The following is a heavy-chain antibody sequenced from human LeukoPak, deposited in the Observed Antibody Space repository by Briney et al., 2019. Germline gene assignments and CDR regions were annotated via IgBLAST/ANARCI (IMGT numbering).Heavy chain of an antibody. CDR3: ARDGDILTGHFNY. CDR2: IKQDESEK. V-gene: IGHV3-7*03. Sequence: HPGGSLRLPCAVSGFTISSYWMTWVRQAPGKGLEWVANIKQDESEKYYVESVKGRFTISRDNAKNSLYLQMNSLRAEDTAVYYCARDGDILTGHFNYWGQGTLVTVSS. CDR1: GFTISSYW. J-gene: IGHJ4*02. D-gene: IGHD3-9*01.